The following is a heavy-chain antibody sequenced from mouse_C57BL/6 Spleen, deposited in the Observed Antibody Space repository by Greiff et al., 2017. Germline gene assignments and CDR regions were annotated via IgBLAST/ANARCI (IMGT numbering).Heavy chain of an antibody. CDR3: AISPGTSPDY. D-gene: IGHD4-1*01. J-gene: IGHJ2*01. CDR2: IHPSDSDN. V-gene: IGHV1-74*01. Sequence: QVKLQQPGAELVQPGASVKVSCKASGYTFTSYWMHWVKQRPGQGLEWIGRIHPSDSDNNYNQKFKGKATLTVDKSSSTADMQLSSLTSEDAAVYYYAISPGTSPDYWGQGTTLTVSS. CDR1: GYTFTSYW.